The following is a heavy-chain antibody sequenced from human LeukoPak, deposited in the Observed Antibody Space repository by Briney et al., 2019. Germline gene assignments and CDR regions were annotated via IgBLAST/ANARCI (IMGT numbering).Heavy chain of an antibody. CDR3: ARVGKPCDVTSSFDY. Sequence: SETLSLTCTVSGGSVSSSNYYWSWIRQPPGKGLEWIGYIYYSGTTNYNPSLKSRVTISVDTSENQFSLKLSSVTAADTAVYYCARVGKPCDVTSSFDYWGQGTLVTVSS. CDR1: GGSVSSSNYY. V-gene: IGHV4-61*01. CDR2: IYYSGTT. D-gene: IGHD4-11*01. J-gene: IGHJ4*02.